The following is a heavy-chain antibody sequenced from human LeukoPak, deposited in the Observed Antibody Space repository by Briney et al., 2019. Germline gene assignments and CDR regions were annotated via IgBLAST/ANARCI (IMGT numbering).Heavy chain of an antibody. CDR2: IIPIFGTA. J-gene: IGHJ4*02. V-gene: IGHV1-69*05. CDR1: GGTFSSYA. CDR3: ARGAPSDTVASLDY. D-gene: IGHD4-23*01. Sequence: ASVKVSCKASGGTFSSYAISWVRQAPGQGLEWMGGIIPIFGTANYAQKFQGRVTITTDESTSTAYMGLSSLRSEDTAVYYCARGAPSDTVASLDYWGQGTLVTVSS.